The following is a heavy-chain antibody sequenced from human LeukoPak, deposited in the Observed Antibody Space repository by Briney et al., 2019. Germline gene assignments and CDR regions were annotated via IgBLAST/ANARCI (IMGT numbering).Heavy chain of an antibody. Sequence: GGSLRLSCAVSGITLSNYGMSWVRQAPGKGLEWVAGISDSGGSTNYADSVKGRFTISRDNPKNTLYLQMNSLRAEDTAVYFCARRGVVIRVILVGFHKEAIYFDSWGQGALVTVSS. J-gene: IGHJ4*02. CDR1: GITLSNYG. CDR2: ISDSGGST. D-gene: IGHD3-22*01. CDR3: ARRGVVIRVILVGFHKEAIYFDS. V-gene: IGHV3-23*01.